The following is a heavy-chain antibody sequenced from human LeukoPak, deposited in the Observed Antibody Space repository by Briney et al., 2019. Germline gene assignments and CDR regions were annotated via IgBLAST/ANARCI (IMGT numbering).Heavy chain of an antibody. CDR2: ISAYNGNT. D-gene: IGHD3-22*01. CDR3: ARDKFSAYYYDSSGFQPFDY. J-gene: IGHJ4*02. CDR1: GYTFTSYG. Sequence: ASVKVSCTASGYTFTSYGISWVRQAPGQGLEWMGWISAYNGNTNYAQKLQGRVTMTTDTSTSTAYMELRSLRSDDTAVYYCARDKFSAYYYDSSGFQPFDYWGQGTLVTVSS. V-gene: IGHV1-18*01.